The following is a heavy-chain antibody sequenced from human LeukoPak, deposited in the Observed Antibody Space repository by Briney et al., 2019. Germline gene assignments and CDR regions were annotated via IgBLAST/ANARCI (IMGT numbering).Heavy chain of an antibody. J-gene: IGHJ4*02. CDR3: ARGPLGSSSWYFLDPYFDY. CDR2: INPSGGST. Sequence: ASVKVSCKASGYTFTSYYMHWVRQAPGQGLEWMGIINPSGGSTSYAQSFQGRVTMTRYTSTSTVYMELSSLRSEDTAVYYCARGPLGSSSWYFLDPYFDYWGQGTLVTVSS. D-gene: IGHD6-13*01. V-gene: IGHV1-46*01. CDR1: GYTFTSYY.